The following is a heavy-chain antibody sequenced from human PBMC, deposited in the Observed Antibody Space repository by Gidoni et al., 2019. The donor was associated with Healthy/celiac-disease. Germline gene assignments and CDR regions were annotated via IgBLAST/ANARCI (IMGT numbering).Heavy chain of an antibody. J-gene: IGHJ6*02. CDR1: GFTFSSYW. CDR2: IKQDGSEK. CDR3: ARFPGQLVRRYYYYGMDV. V-gene: IGHV3-7*03. Sequence: EVQLVESGGGLVQPGGSLRLSCAASGFTFSSYWMSWVRQAPGKGLEWVANIKQDGSEKYYVDSVKGRFTISRDNAKNSLYLQMNSLRAEDTAVYYCARFPGQLVRRYYYYGMDVWGQGTTVTVSS. D-gene: IGHD6-6*01.